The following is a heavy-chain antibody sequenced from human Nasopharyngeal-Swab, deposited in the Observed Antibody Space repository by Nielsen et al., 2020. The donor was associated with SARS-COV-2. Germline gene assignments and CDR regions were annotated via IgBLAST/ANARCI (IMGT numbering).Heavy chain of an antibody. J-gene: IGHJ3*02. CDR3: ANGEYSSGWYPGAI. CDR2: ISWNSGSI. D-gene: IGHD6-19*01. Sequence: SLRLSCAASGFTFDDYAMHWVRQAPGKDLEWVSGISWNSGSIGYADSVKGRFTISRDNAKNSLYLQMNSLRAEDTALYYCANGEYSSGWYPGAIWGQGTMVTVSS. V-gene: IGHV3-9*01. CDR1: GFTFDDYA.